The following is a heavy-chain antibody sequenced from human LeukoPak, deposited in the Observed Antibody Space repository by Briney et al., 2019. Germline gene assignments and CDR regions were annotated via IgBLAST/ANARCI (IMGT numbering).Heavy chain of an antibody. J-gene: IGHJ2*01. Sequence: PSETLSLTCTVSGGSVNSGSYYWSWIRQPAGKGLEWIGRIHTSGSTNHNPSLKSRVPMSVDTSKNQFSLKLSSVTAADTAVYYCARGVIVAAALYWYFDLWGRGTLVTVSS. CDR2: IHTSGST. V-gene: IGHV4-61*02. CDR3: ARGVIVAAALYWYFDL. D-gene: IGHD6-13*01. CDR1: GGSVNSGSYY.